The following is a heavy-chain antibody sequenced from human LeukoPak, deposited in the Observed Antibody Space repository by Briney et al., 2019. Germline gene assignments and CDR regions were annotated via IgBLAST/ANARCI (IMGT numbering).Heavy chain of an antibody. CDR1: SDSISTHS. Sequence: PSETLSLTCSVSSDSISTHSWSWIRQPAGKRLEWIGHISPSGNTNYNPSLKSRVTMSVDTSKNLFSLKLSSVTAADTAVYYCARRPYWYFDLWGRGTLVTVSS. CDR2: ISPSGNT. J-gene: IGHJ2*01. V-gene: IGHV4-4*07. D-gene: IGHD6-6*01. CDR3: ARRPYWYFDL.